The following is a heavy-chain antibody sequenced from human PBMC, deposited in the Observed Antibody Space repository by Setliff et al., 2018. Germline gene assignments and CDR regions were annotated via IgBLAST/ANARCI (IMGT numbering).Heavy chain of an antibody. D-gene: IGHD3-3*01. Sequence: GESLKISCAASGFTFSRYDIHWVRQVTGKGLEWVSGTAAAGDTYYADSVKGRFTISRGNAKNSFYLQMNSLTAGDTAVYYCARSSVVGGYSTTYYFDYMDVWGKGTTVTVSS. J-gene: IGHJ6*03. CDR3: ARSSVVGGYSTTYYFDYMDV. V-gene: IGHV3-13*04. CDR2: TAAAGDT. CDR1: GFTFSRYD.